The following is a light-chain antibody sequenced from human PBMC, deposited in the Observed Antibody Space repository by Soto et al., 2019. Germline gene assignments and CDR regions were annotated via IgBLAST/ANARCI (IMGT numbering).Light chain of an antibody. CDR2: EVN. V-gene: IGLV2-23*02. CDR3: CSYGGDRI. J-gene: IGLJ2*01. CDR1: SSNVGGYNF. Sequence: QSALTQPASVSGSAGPSSAISCTGTSSNVGGYNFVSWYQQHPGKDPKLLIYEVNKRPSGVSNRFSGSKSDNTASLTISGLQAEDEADYYCCSYGGDRIFGGGTQLTVL.